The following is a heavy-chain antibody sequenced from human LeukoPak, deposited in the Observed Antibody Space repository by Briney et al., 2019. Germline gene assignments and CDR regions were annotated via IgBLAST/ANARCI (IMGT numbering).Heavy chain of an antibody. Sequence: SETLSLTCTVSGGSISSGGFYWLWIRQPPGKGLEWIGTISYSETTYYTPSLKSRVAISVDTPTNQFSLRLSSVTAADTAVYYCARRSRMAARPGWDWGQGTLVTVSS. V-gene: IGHV4-39*07. D-gene: IGHD6-6*01. CDR1: GGSISSGGFY. CDR2: ISYSETT. CDR3: ARRSRMAARPGWD. J-gene: IGHJ4*02.